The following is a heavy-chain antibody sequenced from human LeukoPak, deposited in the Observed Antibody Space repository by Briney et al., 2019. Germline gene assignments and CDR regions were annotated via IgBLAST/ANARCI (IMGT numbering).Heavy chain of an antibody. Sequence: PGGSLRLSCEASGFTFRDYWMTWVRQAPGKGLEWVANVKQDGTEEFYVDSVKGRFTISRDNGKNSLYLQMNSLRVEDTAIYYCARAGGTSWADYWGQGTLVTVSS. CDR2: VKQDGTEE. CDR3: ARAGGTSWADY. V-gene: IGHV3-7*01. D-gene: IGHD6-13*01. CDR1: GFTFRDYW. J-gene: IGHJ4*02.